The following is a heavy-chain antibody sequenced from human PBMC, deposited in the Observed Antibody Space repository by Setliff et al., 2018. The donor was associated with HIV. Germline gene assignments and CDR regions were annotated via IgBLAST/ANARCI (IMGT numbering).Heavy chain of an antibody. V-gene: IGHV4-39*07. CDR2: IFYSGTT. CDR3: ARALRDGSTDAFDI. D-gene: IGHD5-12*01. CDR1: GDSISTNSYF. J-gene: IGHJ3*02. Sequence: TLSLTCSVSGDSISTNSYFWGWVRQPPGKGLEWIGSIFYSGTTYYNPSLKSRVTMSVDTSKNQFSLRLNSVTAADTALYYCARALRDGSTDAFDIWGQGTMVTVSS.